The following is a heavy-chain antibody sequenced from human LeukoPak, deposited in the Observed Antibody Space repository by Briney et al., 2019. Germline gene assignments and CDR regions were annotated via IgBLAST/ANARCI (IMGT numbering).Heavy chain of an antibody. CDR2: INPNSGGT. CDR1: GGTFSSYA. D-gene: IGHD4-17*01. CDR3: ARLFYGDYVFDY. V-gene: IGHV1-2*02. Sequence: ASVNVSCKASGGTFSSYAIIWVRQAPGQGLEWMGWINPNSGGTNYAQKFQGRVTMTRDTSISTAYMELSRLRSDDTAVYYCARLFYGDYVFDYWGQGTLVTVSS. J-gene: IGHJ4*02.